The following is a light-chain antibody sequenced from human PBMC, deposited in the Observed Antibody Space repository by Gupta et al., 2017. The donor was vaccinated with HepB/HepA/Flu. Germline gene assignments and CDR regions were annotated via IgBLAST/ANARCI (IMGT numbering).Light chain of an antibody. CDR2: GAS. CDR3: QQENNWRFT. J-gene: IGKJ4*01. CDR1: QSVSRN. Sequence: EIVITQSPATLSVSPGERATLSCRAIQSVSRNLAWYQQKPGQAPRLLIYGASTRAIGIPARFSGSGCGTEFTLSISSPQSEDFAVYYCQQENNWRFTFGGGTKVEIK. V-gene: IGKV3-15*01.